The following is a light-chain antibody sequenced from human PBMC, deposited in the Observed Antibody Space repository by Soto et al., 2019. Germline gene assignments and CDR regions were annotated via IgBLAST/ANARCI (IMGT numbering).Light chain of an antibody. CDR1: SSDVGGYDY. CDR2: GVS. Sequence: QSVLTQPASVSGSPGQSITISCTGTSSDVGGYDYVSWYQQHLGKAPKLMIYGVSNRPSGVSNRFSGSKSGNTASLTISGLQAEDEADYYCCSHTGSSYVFGTGTKVTVL. CDR3: CSHTGSSYV. V-gene: IGLV2-14*01. J-gene: IGLJ1*01.